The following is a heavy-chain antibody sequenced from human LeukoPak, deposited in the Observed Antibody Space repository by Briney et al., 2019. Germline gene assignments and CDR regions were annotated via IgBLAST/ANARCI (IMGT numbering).Heavy chain of an antibody. J-gene: IGHJ4*02. CDR2: IIPIFGTA. D-gene: IGHD3-22*01. V-gene: IGHV1-69*05. CDR1: GGTLSSYA. CDR3: ARDEGAYYYDSSGYYFGY. Sequence: SVKVSCKASGGTLSSYAISWVRQAPGQGLEWMGRIIPIFGTANYAQKFQGRVTITTDESTSTAYMELRSLRSEDTAVYYCARDEGAYYYDSSGYYFGYWGQGTLVTVSS.